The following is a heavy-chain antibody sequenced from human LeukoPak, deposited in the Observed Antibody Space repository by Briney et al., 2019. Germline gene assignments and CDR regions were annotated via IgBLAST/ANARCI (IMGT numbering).Heavy chain of an antibody. CDR2: IYPGDSDT. D-gene: IGHD2-15*01. Sequence: GDSLKISCEGSGYSFTSYWIAWVGQMPGKGLEWMGIIYPGDSDTRYSTSCQGQFTISADKSISTSYLQWTSLKASASAMYYCARRGGGYCSGGSCYYFDPWGQGTLVTVSS. CDR3: ARRGGGYCSGGSCYYFDP. V-gene: IGHV5-51*01. J-gene: IGHJ5*02. CDR1: GYSFTSYW.